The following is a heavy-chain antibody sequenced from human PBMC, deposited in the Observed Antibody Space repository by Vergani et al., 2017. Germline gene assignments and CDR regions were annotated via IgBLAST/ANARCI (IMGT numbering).Heavy chain of an antibody. Sequence: QVQLQESGPGLVKPSQTLSLTFTVSGGSISSGGYYWGWIRQHPGKGLEWIGYIYYSGSTYYNPSLKSRVSISVDTSKNQFSLKLTSVTAADTAVYYCARRGWGSSVGYFDYWGQGTLVTVSS. CDR2: IYYSGST. J-gene: IGHJ4*02. D-gene: IGHD6-6*01. CDR3: ARRGWGSSVGYFDY. CDR1: GGSISSGGYY. V-gene: IGHV4-31*03.